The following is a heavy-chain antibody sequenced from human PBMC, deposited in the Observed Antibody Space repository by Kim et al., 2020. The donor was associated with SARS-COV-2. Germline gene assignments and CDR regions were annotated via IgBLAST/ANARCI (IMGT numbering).Heavy chain of an antibody. V-gene: IGHV4-59*13. CDR3: ARGGPYGGGDCYFPD. D-gene: IGHD2-21*01. J-gene: IGHJ1*01. CDR2: IYYSGST. Sequence: SETLSLTCTVSGGSISSYYWSWIRQPPGKGLEWIGYIYYSGSTNYNPSLKSRVTISVDTSKNQFSLKLSSVTAADTAVYYCARGGPYGGGDCYFPDWGQG. CDR1: GGSISSYY.